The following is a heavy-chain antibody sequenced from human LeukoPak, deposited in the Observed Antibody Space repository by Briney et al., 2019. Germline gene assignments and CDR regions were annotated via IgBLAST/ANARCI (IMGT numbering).Heavy chain of an antibody. CDR2: INPNSGGT. V-gene: IGHV1-2*02. CDR1: GYXFTGYY. D-gene: IGHD2-21*02. J-gene: IGHJ5*02. Sequence: ASVKVSCKASGYXFTGYYMHWVRQAPGQGLEWLGWINPNSGGTNYAQKFQGRVTMTRDTSISTAYMELSRLRSDDTAVYYCASEPYCGGDCYSFWFDPWGQGTLVTVSS. CDR3: ASEPYCGGDCYSFWFDP.